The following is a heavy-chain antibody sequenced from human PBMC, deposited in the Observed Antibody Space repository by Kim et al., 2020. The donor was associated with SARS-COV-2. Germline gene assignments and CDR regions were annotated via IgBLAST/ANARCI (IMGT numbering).Heavy chain of an antibody. CDR2: IYHSGST. V-gene: IGHV4-30-2*01. CDR1: GGSISSGGYS. J-gene: IGHJ6*02. D-gene: IGHD3-3*01. Sequence: SETLSLTCAVSGGSISSGGYSWSWIRQPPGKGLEWIGYIYHSGSTYYNPSLKSRVTISVDRSKNQFSLKLSSVTAADTAVYYCARGGPPTDDFWSGYGMDVWGQGTTVTVSS. CDR3: ARGGPPTDDFWSGYGMDV.